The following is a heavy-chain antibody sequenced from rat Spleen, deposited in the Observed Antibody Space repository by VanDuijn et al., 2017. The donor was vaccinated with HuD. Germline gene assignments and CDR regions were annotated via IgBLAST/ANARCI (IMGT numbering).Heavy chain of an antibody. D-gene: IGHD5-1*01. CDR2: IWADGST. V-gene: IGHV2-77*01. J-gene: IGHJ2*01. CDR1: GFSLTSYG. CDR3: ASGSSLCFDY. Sequence: QVQLKESGPGLVQPSQTLSLTCAVSGFSLTSYGVHWVRQAPGKGLEWMCIIWADGSTNYNSAPKSRLSISRDTSKRQVFLTMNSLQTDDPAVYSCASGSSLCFDYWGKGVMVTVSS.